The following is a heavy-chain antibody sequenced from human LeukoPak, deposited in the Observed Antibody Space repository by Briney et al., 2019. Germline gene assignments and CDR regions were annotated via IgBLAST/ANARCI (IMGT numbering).Heavy chain of an antibody. J-gene: IGHJ3*02. V-gene: IGHV3-23*01. D-gene: IGHD1-26*01. CDR1: GFTFRLYV. CDR2: ITGSGGSI. CDR3: AKATLLKWEPYDAFGI. Sequence: GWALRLSCVASGFTFRLYVMTWVRQAPGKGLERVSAITGSGGSICYAASVRRRFSISRDNSKNTLYLQMNSLRAEDTPVYFCAKATLLKWEPYDAFGIWGQGTMATVSS.